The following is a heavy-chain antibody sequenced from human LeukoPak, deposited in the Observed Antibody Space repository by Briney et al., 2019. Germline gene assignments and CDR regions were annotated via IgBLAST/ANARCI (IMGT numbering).Heavy chain of an antibody. V-gene: IGHV1-18*01. J-gene: IGHJ5*02. CDR2: ISANNGNT. D-gene: IGHD3-9*01. CDR3: ARPINNNWFDP. CDR1: GGTFSSYA. Sequence: ASVKVSCKASGGTFSSYAISWVRQAPGQGLEWMGWISANNGNTNYVQKLQGRVTMTTDTSTSTAYMELKSLRSDDTAVYYCARPINNNWFDPWGQGTLVTVSP.